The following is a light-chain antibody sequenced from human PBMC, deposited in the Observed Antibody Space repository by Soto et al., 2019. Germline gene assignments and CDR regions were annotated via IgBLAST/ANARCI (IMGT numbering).Light chain of an antibody. CDR2: KAS. Sequence: DIQMTQSPSTLSASVGGRVTITCRASQSISSWLAWYQQKPGKAPKLLIYKASSLESGVPSRFSGSGSGTEFTLTISSLQPDDFATYYCQQYNSYTLPFGPGTKVDIX. CDR3: QQYNSYTLP. V-gene: IGKV1-5*03. J-gene: IGKJ3*01. CDR1: QSISSW.